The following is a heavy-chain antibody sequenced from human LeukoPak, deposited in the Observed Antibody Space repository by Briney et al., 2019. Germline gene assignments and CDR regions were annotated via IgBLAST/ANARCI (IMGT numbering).Heavy chain of an antibody. CDR2: IKQDGSEK. Sequence: GGSLRPSCAASGFTFSSYWMSWVRQAPGKGLEWVANIKQDGSEKYYVDSVKGRFTISRDNSKNTLYLQMNSLRAEDTAVYYCAKDPCGGDCYPFDYWGQGTLVTVSS. D-gene: IGHD2-21*02. CDR1: GFTFSSYW. CDR3: AKDPCGGDCYPFDY. V-gene: IGHV3-7*01. J-gene: IGHJ4*02.